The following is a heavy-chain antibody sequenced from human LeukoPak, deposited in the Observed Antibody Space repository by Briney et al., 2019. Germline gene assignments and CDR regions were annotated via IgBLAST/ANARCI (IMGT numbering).Heavy chain of an antibody. J-gene: IGHJ4*02. D-gene: IGHD6-19*01. CDR2: IYYSGST. Sequence: SETLSLTCTVSGVSISSYYWSWIRQPPGKGLEWIGYIYYSGSTNYNPSLKSRVTISVDTSKNQFSLKLSSVTAADTAVYYCARGIAVAGSFDYWGQGTLVTVSS. CDR3: ARGIAVAGSFDY. CDR1: GVSISSYY. V-gene: IGHV4-59*01.